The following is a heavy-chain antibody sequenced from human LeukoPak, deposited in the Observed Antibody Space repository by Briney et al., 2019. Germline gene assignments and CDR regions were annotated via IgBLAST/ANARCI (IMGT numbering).Heavy chain of an antibody. V-gene: IGHV4-4*07. CDR3: ARDRSRTFDY. D-gene: IGHD1-7*01. CDR1: GGSITIDY. CDR2: LHNSGTT. J-gene: IGHJ4*02. Sequence: SETLSLTCTVSGGSITIDYWSWIRQPAGKGLEWIGRLHNSGTTKYNSSLESRVTMSLDTSNNQFSLKVTSVTAADTAVYYCARDRSRTFDYWGQGILVTVSP.